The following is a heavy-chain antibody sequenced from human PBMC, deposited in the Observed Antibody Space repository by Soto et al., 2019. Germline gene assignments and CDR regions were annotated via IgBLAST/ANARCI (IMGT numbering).Heavy chain of an antibody. D-gene: IGHD6-25*01. CDR3: ARVSGGSN. V-gene: IGHV1-69*02. J-gene: IGHJ4*02. CDR2: IIPILGIA. CDR1: GGTFSSYT. Sequence: QVQLVQSGAEVKKPGSSVKVSCKASGGTFSSYTISWVRQAPGQGLEWMGRIIPILGIANYEQKFQGRVTFTADKSRSTAYMELSSLRSEDTAVYYCARVSGGSNWGEGTLVTVSS.